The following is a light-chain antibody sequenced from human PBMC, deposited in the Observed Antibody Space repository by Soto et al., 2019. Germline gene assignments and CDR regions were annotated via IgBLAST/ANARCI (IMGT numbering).Light chain of an antibody. Sequence: EIVMTQSPATLSVSPGERATLSCRASQSVSSNLAWYQQKPGQAPRLLIYGASTRATGIPARFSGSGSGTEFTLTISSLQYEDFAVYYCQQYNNWPGYTFGQGTTLEIK. CDR2: GAS. CDR3: QQYNNWPGYT. J-gene: IGKJ2*01. CDR1: QSVSSN. V-gene: IGKV3-15*01.